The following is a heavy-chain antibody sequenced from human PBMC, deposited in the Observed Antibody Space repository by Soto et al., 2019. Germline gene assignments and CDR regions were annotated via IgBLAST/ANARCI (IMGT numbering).Heavy chain of an antibody. CDR3: ARGVPDYELDY. Sequence: GGSLRLSCAASGFSFSTYSMDWVRQAPGKGLEWVSSISSGSSYIYYADSLKGRFTISRDNAKNSLYLHLNSLRAEDTAVYYCARGVPDYELDYWGQGTLVTVSS. J-gene: IGHJ4*02. V-gene: IGHV3-21*01. CDR1: GFSFSTYS. CDR2: ISSGSSYI. D-gene: IGHD4-17*01.